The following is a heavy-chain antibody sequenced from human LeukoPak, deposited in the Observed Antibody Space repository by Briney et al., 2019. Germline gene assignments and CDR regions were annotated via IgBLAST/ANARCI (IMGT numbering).Heavy chain of an antibody. Sequence: ASVKVPCEASGGTFSSYAISWVRQAPGQGLEWMGRIIPILGIANYAQKFQGRVTITADKSTSTAYMELRSLRSDDTAVYYCARVAAGYFDYWGQGTLVTASS. CDR2: IIPILGIA. D-gene: IGHD6-19*01. CDR1: GGTFSSYA. J-gene: IGHJ4*02. V-gene: IGHV1-69*04. CDR3: ARVAAGYFDY.